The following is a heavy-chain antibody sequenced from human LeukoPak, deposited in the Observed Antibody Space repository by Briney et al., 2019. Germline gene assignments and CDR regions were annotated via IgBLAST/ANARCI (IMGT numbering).Heavy chain of an antibody. CDR1: GFTYDDYG. J-gene: IGHJ6*04. CDR3: AELGITMIGGV. D-gene: IGHD3-10*02. Sequence: GGSLRLSCAASGFTYDDYGMSWVRQAPGKGLEWVSAISRSGDSTYYADSVKGRFTISRDNSKNTLYLQMNSLRAEDTAVYYCAELGITMIGGVWGKGTTVTISS. CDR2: ISRSGDST. V-gene: IGHV3-23*01.